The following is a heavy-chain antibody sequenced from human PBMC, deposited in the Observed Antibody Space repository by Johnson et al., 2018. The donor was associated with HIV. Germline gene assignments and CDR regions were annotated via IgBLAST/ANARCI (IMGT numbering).Heavy chain of an antibody. CDR1: GFTFSSYA. Sequence: QVQLVESGGGVVQPGRSLRLSCAASGFTFSSYAMHWVRQAPGKGLEWVAVISYDGSNKYYADSVKGRFTISRDNSKNTLYLQMNSLRAGDTAGYYCARATQRALDIWGQGTMVTVSS. J-gene: IGHJ3*02. CDR2: ISYDGSNK. V-gene: IGHV3-30-3*01. CDR3: ARATQRALDI. D-gene: IGHD5-24*01.